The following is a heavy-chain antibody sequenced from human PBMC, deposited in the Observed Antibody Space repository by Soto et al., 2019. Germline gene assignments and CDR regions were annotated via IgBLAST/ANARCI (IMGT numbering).Heavy chain of an antibody. J-gene: IGHJ6*02. D-gene: IGHD5-18*01. CDR1: GLTFSSYW. CDR3: ARDGYSYGYMDV. CDR2: IKQDGSEK. V-gene: IGHV3-7*01. Sequence: EVQLLESGGGLVQPGGSLRLSCAASGLTFSSYWMSWVRQAPGKGLEWVANIKQDGSEKYYVDSVKGRFTISRDNAKNSLYLQMNSLRAEDTAVYYCARDGYSYGYMDVWGQGTTVTVSS.